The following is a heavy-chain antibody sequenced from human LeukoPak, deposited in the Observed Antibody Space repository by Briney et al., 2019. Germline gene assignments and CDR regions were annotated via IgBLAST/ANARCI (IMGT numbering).Heavy chain of an antibody. CDR1: GFTFSLYL. V-gene: IGHV3-7*01. J-gene: IGHJ4*02. CDR2: IKEDASEK. Sequence: GGSLRLSCTASGFTFSLYLMTWVRQAPEKGLEWVANIKEDASEKDYVDSVKGRFTISRDNGKNSLYLQMNSLRGEDTAVYYCARLNWNYADYWGQGTLVTVSS. CDR3: ARLNWNYADY. D-gene: IGHD3-3*01.